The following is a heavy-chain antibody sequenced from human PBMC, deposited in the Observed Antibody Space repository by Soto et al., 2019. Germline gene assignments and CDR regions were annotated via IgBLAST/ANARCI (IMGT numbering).Heavy chain of an antibody. J-gene: IGHJ4*02. Sequence: EVQLAESGGGLVQPGGSLRLSCAASGFTVSSNYMSWVRQAPGKGLEWVSVIYSGGSTYYADSVKGRFTISRDNSKNTLYLQMNSLRAEDTAVYYCARDYDYGDYVGYWGQGTLVTVSS. CDR2: IYSGGST. CDR3: ARDYDYGDYVGY. CDR1: GFTVSSNY. D-gene: IGHD4-17*01. V-gene: IGHV3-66*01.